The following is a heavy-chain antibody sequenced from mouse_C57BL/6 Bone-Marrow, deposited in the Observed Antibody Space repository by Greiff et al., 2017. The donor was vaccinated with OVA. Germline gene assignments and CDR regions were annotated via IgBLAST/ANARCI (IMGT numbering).Heavy chain of an antibody. CDR2: ISSGSSTI. V-gene: IGHV5-17*01. D-gene: IGHD2-3*01. CDR1: GFTFSDYG. Sequence: EVKLQESGGGLVKPGGSLKLSCAASGFTFSDYGMHWVRQAPEKGLEWVAYISSGSSTIYYADTVKGRFTISRDNAKNTLFLQMTSLRSEDTAMYYCARNDGYGFAYWGQGTLVTVSA. J-gene: IGHJ3*01. CDR3: ARNDGYGFAY.